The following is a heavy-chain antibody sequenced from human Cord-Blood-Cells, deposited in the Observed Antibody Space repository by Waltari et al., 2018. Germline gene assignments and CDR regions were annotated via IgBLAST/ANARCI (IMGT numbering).Heavy chain of an antibody. CDR1: GFTFSNAW. Sequence: EVQLVESGGGLVKPGGSLRLSCAASGFTFSNAWMSWVRQAPGKGLEGVGRIKSKTDGGTTDYAAPVKGRFTISRDDSKNTLYLQMNSLKTEDTAVYYCTTGAGDPDYFDYWGQGTLVTVSS. J-gene: IGHJ4*02. D-gene: IGHD7-27*01. CDR3: TTGAGDPDYFDY. V-gene: IGHV3-15*01. CDR2: IKSKTDGGTT.